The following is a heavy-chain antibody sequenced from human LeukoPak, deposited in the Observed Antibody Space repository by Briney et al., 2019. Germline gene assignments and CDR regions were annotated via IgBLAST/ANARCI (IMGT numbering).Heavy chain of an antibody. CDR1: GFTFTTYS. CDR2: ISSGSSAI. CDR3: ARGHTAVTRHFDF. V-gene: IGHV3-21*01. D-gene: IGHD4-17*01. J-gene: IGHJ4*02. Sequence: GGSLRLSGEASGFTFTTYSMTWVRQAPGKGLEWVSIISSGSSAIFSADALKGRFTISRDDAKNLLYLDMNSLRAEDTAVYYCARGHTAVTRHFDFWGQGTLVTVSS.